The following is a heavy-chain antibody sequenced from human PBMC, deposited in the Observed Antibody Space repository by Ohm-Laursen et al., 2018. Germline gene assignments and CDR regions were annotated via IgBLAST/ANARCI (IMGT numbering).Heavy chain of an antibody. V-gene: IGHV1-2*02. CDR1: GYTFTAYY. Sequence: GASVKVSCKASGYTFTAYYMHWVRQAPGQGLEWMGWINPNGGNTNIAQGFQGRVTMTRDTSINTAYMELSRLTSDDTAVYYCARGGSSDSTGSAVNWGQGTLVTVSS. D-gene: IGHD6-19*01. J-gene: IGHJ4*02. CDR3: ARGGSSDSTGSAVN. CDR2: INPNGGNT.